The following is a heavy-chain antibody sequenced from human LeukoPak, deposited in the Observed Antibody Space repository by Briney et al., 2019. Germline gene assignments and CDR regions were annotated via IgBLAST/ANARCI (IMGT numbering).Heavy chain of an antibody. CDR1: GFTFNNYA. D-gene: IGHD2-2*01. CDR2: ISSSSYI. J-gene: IGHJ4*02. CDR3: ARGYCSSTSCSGLVDY. Sequence: PGGSLRLSCVASGFTFNNYAMHWVRQAPGKGLEWVSSISSSSYIYYADSVKGRFTISRDNAKNSLYLQMNSLRAEDTAVYYCARGYCSSTSCSGLVDYWGQGTLVTVSS. V-gene: IGHV3-21*01.